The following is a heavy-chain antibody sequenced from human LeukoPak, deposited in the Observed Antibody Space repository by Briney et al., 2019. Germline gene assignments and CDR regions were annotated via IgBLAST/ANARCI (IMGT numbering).Heavy chain of an antibody. Sequence: PGRSLRLSCAASGFTFSSYAMRWVRQAPGKGLEWVAVISYDGSNKYYADSVKGRFTISRDNSKNTLYLQMNSLRAEDTAVYYCARDLGPHHYYDSSGYYSGCSDWGQGTLVTVSS. D-gene: IGHD3-22*01. CDR2: ISYDGSNK. J-gene: IGHJ4*02. CDR1: GFTFSSYA. V-gene: IGHV3-30-3*01. CDR3: ARDLGPHHYYDSSGYYSGCSD.